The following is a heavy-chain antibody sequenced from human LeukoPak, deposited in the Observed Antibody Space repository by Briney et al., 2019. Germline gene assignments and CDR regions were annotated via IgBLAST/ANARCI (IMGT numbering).Heavy chain of an antibody. CDR1: GGSISSGGYY. CDR2: IYYSGST. D-gene: IGHD2-15*01. V-gene: IGHV4-31*03. Sequence: SETLSLTCTVSGGSISSGGYYWSWIRQHPGKGLEWIGYIYYSGSTYYNPSLKSRVTISVDTSKNQFSLTLSSVTAADTAVYYCARTPGAGYGGSCCDFDYWGQGTLVTVSS. CDR3: ARTPGAGYGGSCCDFDY. J-gene: IGHJ4*02.